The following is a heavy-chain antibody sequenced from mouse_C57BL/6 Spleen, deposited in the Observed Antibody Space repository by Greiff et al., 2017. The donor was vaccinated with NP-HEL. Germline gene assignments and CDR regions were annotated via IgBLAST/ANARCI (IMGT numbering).Heavy chain of an antibody. J-gene: IGHJ2*01. D-gene: IGHD2-12*01. V-gene: IGHV3-6*01. Sequence: VQLQQSGPGLVKPSQSLSLTCSVTGYSITSGYYWNWIRQFPGNKLEWMGYISYDGSNNYNPSLKNRISITRDTSKNQFFLKLNSVTTEDTATYYCAREFYDGGFDYWGQGTTLTVSS. CDR3: AREFYDGGFDY. CDR1: GYSITSGYY. CDR2: ISYDGSN.